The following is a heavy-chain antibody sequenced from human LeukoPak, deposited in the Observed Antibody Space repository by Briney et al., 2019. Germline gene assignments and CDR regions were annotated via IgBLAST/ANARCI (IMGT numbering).Heavy chain of an antibody. D-gene: IGHD2-21*01. CDR2: ISYGGLNK. CDR3: ARDLGILWKLAYS. CDR1: GFTFNDHP. V-gene: IGHV3-30*04. J-gene: IGHJ5*02. Sequence: GGSLRLSCAASGFTFNDHPMHWIRLAPRKGLEWVAVISYGGLNKYYTPSVKDRFTVSRDNVNNFLYLQMNRLRTEDTAVYYCARDLGILWKLAYSWGQRTLVTVSS.